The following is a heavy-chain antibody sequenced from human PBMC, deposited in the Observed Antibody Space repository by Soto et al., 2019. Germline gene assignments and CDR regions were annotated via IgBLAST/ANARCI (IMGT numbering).Heavy chain of an antibody. V-gene: IGHV3-20*04. D-gene: IGHD1-26*01. CDR1: GFTFDDYG. J-gene: IGHJ4*02. CDR2: VNWNGGST. CDR3: VRGASLNFDY. Sequence: EVQLVESGGGVLRPGGSLRLSCAASGFTFDDYGMSWARQAPGKGLEWVSGVNWNGGSTCYADSVKGRFTISRDNAKNSLYLQMNSLRAEDTAFYYCVRGASLNFDYWGQGTLVTVSS.